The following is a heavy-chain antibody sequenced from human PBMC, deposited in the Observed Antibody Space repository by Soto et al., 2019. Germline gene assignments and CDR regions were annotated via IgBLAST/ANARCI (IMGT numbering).Heavy chain of an antibody. V-gene: IGHV4-59*01. D-gene: IGHD5-12*01. CDR3: ARGGNRYSNTASGVGGFDY. Sequence: PSETLSLTCTVSGASISSSYWSWIRQSPGKGLEWIAYIYHTGSTNYNPSLKSRVTISLGTSKSQFSLNLSSLTTADTAVYFCARGGNRYSNTASGVGGFDYWGQGTLVTVSS. CDR1: GASISSSY. CDR2: IYHTGST. J-gene: IGHJ4*02.